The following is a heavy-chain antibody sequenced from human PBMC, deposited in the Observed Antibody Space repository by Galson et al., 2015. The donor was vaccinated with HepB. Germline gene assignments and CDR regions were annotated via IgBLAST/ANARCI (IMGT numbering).Heavy chain of an antibody. CDR1: GYTFTSYA. D-gene: IGHD2-2*01. CDR3: ARGKICSSTSCQTWFDP. Sequence: SVKVSCKASGYTFTSYAMHWVRQAPGQRLEWMGWINAGNGNTKYSQKFQGRVTITRDTSASTAYMELSSLRSEDTAVYYCARGKICSSTSCQTWFDPWGQGTLVTVSS. J-gene: IGHJ5*02. CDR2: INAGNGNT. V-gene: IGHV1-3*01.